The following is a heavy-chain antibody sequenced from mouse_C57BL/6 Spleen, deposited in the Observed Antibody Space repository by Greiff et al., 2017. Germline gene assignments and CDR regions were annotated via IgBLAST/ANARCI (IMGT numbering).Heavy chain of an antibody. CDR1: GYTFTDSY. Sequence: QVQLQQSGAELVRPGASVKLSCKASGYTFTDSYINWVKQRPGQGLEWIARIDPGSGNTYYNEKFKGKATLTAEKSSSTAYLQLSSLTSEDSAVYFCAIGDGSSFAYWGQGTLVTVSA. CDR3: AIGDGSSFAY. D-gene: IGHD1-1*01. CDR2: IDPGSGNT. V-gene: IGHV1-76*01. J-gene: IGHJ3*01.